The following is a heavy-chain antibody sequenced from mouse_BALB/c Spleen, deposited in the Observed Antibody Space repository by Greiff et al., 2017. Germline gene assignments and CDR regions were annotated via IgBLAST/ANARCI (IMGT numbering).Heavy chain of an antibody. CDR2: INPGSGGT. V-gene: IGHV1-54*01. J-gene: IGHJ4*01. CDR1: GYAFTNYL. D-gene: IGHD2-14*01. CDR3: ARERYDVDYAMDY. Sequence: QVQLKQSGAELVRPGTSVKVSCKASGYAFTNYLIEWVKQRPGQGLEWIGVINPGSGGTNYNEKFKGKATLTADKSSSTAYMQLSSLTSDDSAVYFCARERYDVDYAMDYWGQGTSVTVSS.